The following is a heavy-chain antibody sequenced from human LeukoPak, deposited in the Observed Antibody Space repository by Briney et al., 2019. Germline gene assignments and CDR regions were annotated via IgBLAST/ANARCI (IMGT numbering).Heavy chain of an antibody. CDR2: ITSGTTYI. Sequence: PGGSLRLSCAASGFTFSDYNMNWVRQSPEKGLEWVSSITSGTTYIYYADSVRGRFTISRDNSKNTRYLQINSLRAEDTAVYYCARAQYYSDSSGYYRVEVRAFDIWGQGTMVTVSS. J-gene: IGHJ3*02. D-gene: IGHD3-22*01. CDR3: ARAQYYSDSSGYYRVEVRAFDI. CDR1: GFTFSDYN. V-gene: IGHV3-21*04.